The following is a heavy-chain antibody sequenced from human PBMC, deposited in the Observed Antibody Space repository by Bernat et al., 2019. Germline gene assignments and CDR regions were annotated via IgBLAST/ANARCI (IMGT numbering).Heavy chain of an antibody. J-gene: IGHJ3*02. CDR1: GFTLNSHE. D-gene: IGHD3-10*01. CDR3: ARDEVDRSGDAFDI. V-gene: IGHV3-48*03. CDR2: ISSSGTAV. Sequence: EVQLVESGGGLVQPGGSLRLPCAASGFTLNSHEMNWVRQAPGKGLEWNSYISSSGTAVHYADSVRGRFTISRDTAKNSLYLQLNSLRVEDTAVYYCARDEVDRSGDAFDIWGQGTMVTVSS.